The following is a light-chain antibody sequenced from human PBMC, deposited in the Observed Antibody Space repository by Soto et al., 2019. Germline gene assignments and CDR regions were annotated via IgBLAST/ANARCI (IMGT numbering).Light chain of an antibody. J-gene: IGLJ1*01. V-gene: IGLV1-51*01. Sequence: QSVMTQPPSVSAAPGQTVTISCSGSSSNIGGNSVSWYQQLPGTAPKLLIYDDNKRPSGIPDRFSGSKSGTSATLGITGSQTGDEADYYCGSWDSSLSAYVFGTGTKLTVL. CDR3: GSWDSSLSAYV. CDR1: SSNIGGNS. CDR2: DDN.